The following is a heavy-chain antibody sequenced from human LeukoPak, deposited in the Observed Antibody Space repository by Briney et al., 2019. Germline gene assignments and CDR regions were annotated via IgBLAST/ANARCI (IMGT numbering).Heavy chain of an antibody. Sequence: PSETLSLTCAVSGYSISSGYYWGWIRQPPGKGLEWIGSIYHSGSTYYNPSLKSRVTISVDTSKNQFSLKLSSVTAADTAVYYCARRQWLISREMDWLDPWGQGTLVTVSS. CDR2: IYHSGST. CDR1: GYSISSGYY. CDR3: ARRQWLISREMDWLDP. D-gene: IGHD6-19*01. V-gene: IGHV4-38-2*01. J-gene: IGHJ5*02.